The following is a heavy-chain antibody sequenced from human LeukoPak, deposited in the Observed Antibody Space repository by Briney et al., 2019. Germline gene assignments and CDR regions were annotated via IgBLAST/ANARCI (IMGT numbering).Heavy chain of an antibody. V-gene: IGHV3-21*01. CDR1: GFTFSSYS. CDR3: ARPFGSSGSNSASFGY. D-gene: IGHD6-19*01. CDR2: ISSSSSYI. Sequence: GGSLRLSCAASGFTFSSYSMNWVRRAPGKGLEWVSSISSSSSYIYYADSVKGRFTISRDNAKNSLYLQMNSLRAEDTAVYYCARPFGSSGSNSASFGYWGQGTLVTVSS. J-gene: IGHJ4*02.